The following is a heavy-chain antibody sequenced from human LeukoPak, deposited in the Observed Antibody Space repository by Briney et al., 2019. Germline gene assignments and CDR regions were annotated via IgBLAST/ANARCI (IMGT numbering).Heavy chain of an antibody. Sequence: GGSLRLSCSVSGLTFSSYAMQWVRQAPGKGLVWVSRINSDGSITNYADSVKGRFTVSRDNAKNTLYLQMNSLGAEDTAVYYCARTAYSTSSLGFWGQGTLVTVSS. D-gene: IGHD6-6*01. CDR2: INSDGSIT. J-gene: IGHJ4*02. CDR3: ARTAYSTSSLGF. CDR1: GLTFSSYA. V-gene: IGHV3-74*01.